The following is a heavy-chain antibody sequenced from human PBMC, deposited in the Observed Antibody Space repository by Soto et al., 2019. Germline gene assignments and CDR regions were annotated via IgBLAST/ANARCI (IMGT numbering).Heavy chain of an antibody. Sequence: SETLSLTCAVSSGSISSSSNWWSWVRQPPGKGLEWIGEIYPSGNTNYNPSLKSRVTVSVDTSQNQFSLQLSSVTAADTAVYYCASRTGWAQSSYYFDSWGQGTLVTVSS. CDR2: IYPSGNT. CDR1: SGSISSSSNW. CDR3: ASRTGWAQSSYYFDS. D-gene: IGHD6-19*01. V-gene: IGHV4-4*02. J-gene: IGHJ4*02.